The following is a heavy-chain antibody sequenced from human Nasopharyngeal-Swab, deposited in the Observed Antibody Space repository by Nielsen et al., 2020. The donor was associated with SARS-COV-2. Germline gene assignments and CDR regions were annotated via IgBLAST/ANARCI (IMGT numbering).Heavy chain of an antibody. CDR3: ARDGLDYDFWSAYFMDV. D-gene: IGHD3-3*01. CDR2: HSSSSSYI. J-gene: IGHJ6*02. Sequence: GESLDIYCAAPGFPFNNFNFKLVPPAPGEGPEWVSSHSSSSSYIYYADSVKGRFTISRDNAKNSLYLQMNSLRAEDTAVYYCARDGLDYDFWSAYFMDVWGQGTTVTVSS. V-gene: IGHV3-21*01. CDR1: GFPFNNFN.